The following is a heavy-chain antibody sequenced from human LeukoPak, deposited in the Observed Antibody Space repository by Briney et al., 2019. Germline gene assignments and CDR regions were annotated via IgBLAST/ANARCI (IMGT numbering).Heavy chain of an antibody. CDR3: SYYYDTSGYVDY. CDR1: GFTFSNAW. Sequence: GGSLRLSCAASGFTFSNAWMNWVRQAPGKGLEWVGRIKSKTDGGTTDYAAPVKGRLTISRDDSKNTLYLQMNSLKTEDTAVYYCSYYYDTSGYVDYWGQGTLVTVSS. V-gene: IGHV3-15*01. CDR2: IKSKTDGGTT. J-gene: IGHJ4*02. D-gene: IGHD3-22*01.